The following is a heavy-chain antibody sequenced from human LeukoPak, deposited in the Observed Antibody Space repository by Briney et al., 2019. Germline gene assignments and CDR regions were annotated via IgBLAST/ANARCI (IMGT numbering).Heavy chain of an antibody. CDR3: ARGPYGDYGHDAFDI. J-gene: IGHJ3*02. D-gene: IGHD4-17*01. CDR1: GGSISSGGYY. CDR2: IYYSGST. Sequence: SQTLSLTCTVSGGSISSGGYYWSWIRQPPGKGLEWIGSIYYSGSTYYNPSLKSRVTISVDTSKNQFSLKLSSVTAADTAVYYCARGPYGDYGHDAFDIWGQGTMVTVSS. V-gene: IGHV4-39*07.